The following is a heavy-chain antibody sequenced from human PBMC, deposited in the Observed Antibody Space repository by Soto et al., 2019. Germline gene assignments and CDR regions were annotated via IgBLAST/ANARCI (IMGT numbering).Heavy chain of an antibody. V-gene: IGHV4-59*01. D-gene: IGHD2-2*01. J-gene: IGHJ5*02. Sequence: QVQLQESGPGLVKPSETLSLTCAVSGDSINNYSWSWIRQPPGKGLEWIGYISYSGSPSYNPSLRSRVNLSVDTSKNQFSLTLSSVTAADTAVYYCAREHRGVVQPAHRYNWFDPWGQGTLVTVSS. CDR1: GDSINNYS. CDR2: ISYSGSP. CDR3: AREHRGVVQPAHRYNWFDP.